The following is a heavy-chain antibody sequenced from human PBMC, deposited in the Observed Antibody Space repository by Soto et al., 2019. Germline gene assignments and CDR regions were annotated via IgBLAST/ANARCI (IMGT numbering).Heavy chain of an antibody. J-gene: IGHJ4*02. CDR2: ISYDGSNK. CDR1: GFTFSSYA. D-gene: IGHD6-19*01. CDR3: AGQDSSGSYFDY. Sequence: LRLSCAASGFTFSSYAMHWVRPAPGKGLEWVAVISYDGSNKYYADSVKGRFTISRDNSKNTLYLQMNSLRAEDTAVYYCAGQDSSGSYFDYWGQGTLVTVSS. V-gene: IGHV3-30-3*01.